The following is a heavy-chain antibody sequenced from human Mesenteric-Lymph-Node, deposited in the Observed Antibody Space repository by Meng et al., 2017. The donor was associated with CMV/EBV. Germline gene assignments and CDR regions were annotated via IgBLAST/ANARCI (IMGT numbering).Heavy chain of an antibody. J-gene: IGHJ4*02. Sequence: GESLKISCAASGFSVNDNYMSWVRQAPGKGPEWISVVYSGGTTFYADSVNGRFTISRDNSKNTLFLYMNNLRPEDTAVYYCATVSAYDSGNYSPLQFDYWGQGTLVTVSS. V-gene: IGHV3-66*02. CDR2: VYSGGTT. CDR3: ATVSAYDSGNYSPLQFDY. D-gene: IGHD3-10*01. CDR1: GFSVNDNY.